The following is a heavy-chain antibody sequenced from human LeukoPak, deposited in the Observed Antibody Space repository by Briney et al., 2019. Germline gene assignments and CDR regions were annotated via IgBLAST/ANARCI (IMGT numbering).Heavy chain of an antibody. D-gene: IGHD6-6*01. CDR1: GGTFSSYA. J-gene: IGHJ4*02. Sequence: ASVKVSCKASGGTFSSYAISWVRQAPGQGLEWMGGIIPIFGTANYAQKFQGRVTITADESTSTAYMELSSLRSEDTAVYYCARDGIAARLGAYYFDYWGQGTLVTVSS. CDR2: IIPIFGTA. V-gene: IGHV1-69*13. CDR3: ARDGIAARLGAYYFDY.